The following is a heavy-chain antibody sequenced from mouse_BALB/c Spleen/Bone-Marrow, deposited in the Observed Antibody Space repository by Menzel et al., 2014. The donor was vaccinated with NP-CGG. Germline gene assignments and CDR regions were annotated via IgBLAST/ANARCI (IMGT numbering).Heavy chain of an antibody. J-gene: IGHJ4*01. CDR3: ARKGLGLAMDY. CDR2: INPNTDYT. D-gene: IGHD4-1*01. V-gene: IGHV1-7*01. CDR1: GYTFSSYW. Sequence: VQPQQSRAELAKPGASVKMSCKASGYTFSSYWMHWVKQRPGQGLEWIGYINPNTDYTEYNQKFKDKATLTADKSSSTAYMQLSSLTSEDSAVYYCARKGLGLAMDYWGQGTSVTVSS.